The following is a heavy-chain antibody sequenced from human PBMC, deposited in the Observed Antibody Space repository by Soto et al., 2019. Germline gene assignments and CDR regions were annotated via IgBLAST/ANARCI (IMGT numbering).Heavy chain of an antibody. CDR1: GITFSSCA. V-gene: IGHV3-15*01. CDR2: IKSKTDGGTT. CDR3: TTEGVATSDY. D-gene: IGHD5-12*01. J-gene: IGHJ4*02. Sequence: GGSLRLSCIVSGITFSSCAMNWVRQAPGKGLEWVGRIKSKTDGGTTDYAAPVKGRFTISRDDSKNTLYLQMNSLKTEDTAVYYCTTEGVATSDYWGQGTLVTVSS.